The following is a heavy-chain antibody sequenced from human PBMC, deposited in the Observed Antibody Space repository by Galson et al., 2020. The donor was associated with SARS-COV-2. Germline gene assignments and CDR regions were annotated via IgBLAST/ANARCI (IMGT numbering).Heavy chain of an antibody. D-gene: IGHD2-2*01. Sequence: ASVTVSCKASGYTFTSYAMHWVRQAPGQGLGWMGWIHTNTGNPTYAQGFTGRFVFSLDTSVSTAYLQISSLKAEDTAVYYCARAPGYCSSTSCYGSWFDPWGQGTLVTVSS. CDR1: GYTFTSYA. J-gene: IGHJ5*02. V-gene: IGHV7-4-1*02. CDR3: ARAPGYCSSTSCYGSWFDP. CDR2: IHTNTGNP.